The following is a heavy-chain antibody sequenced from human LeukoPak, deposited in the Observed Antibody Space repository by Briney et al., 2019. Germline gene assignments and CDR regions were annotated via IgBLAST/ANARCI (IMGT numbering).Heavy chain of an antibody. CDR1: GYIFTSYG. V-gene: IGHV1-18*01. D-gene: IGHD6-6*01. Sequence: ASVKVSCKTSGYIFTSYGLSWVRQAPGQGLEWMGWISTYNGNTNYAQKFQGRVTMTTNTSTTTAYMELRSLRSDDTAVYYCAKYGTGPLKQLVRDVSGGHYYYYYYMDVWGKGTTVTVSS. J-gene: IGHJ6*03. CDR3: AKYGTGPLKQLVRDVSGGHYYYYYYMDV. CDR2: ISTYNGNT.